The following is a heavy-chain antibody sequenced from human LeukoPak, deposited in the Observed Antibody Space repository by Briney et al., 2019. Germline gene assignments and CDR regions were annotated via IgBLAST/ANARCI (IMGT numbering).Heavy chain of an antibody. CDR3: VRSGGPYYYDSSGYYLDY. D-gene: IGHD3-22*01. J-gene: IGHJ4*02. CDR1: GYTFTSYY. CDR2: INPSGGST. V-gene: IGHV1-46*01. Sequence: ASVKVSCKASGYTFTSYYMHWVRQAPGQGLEWMGIINPSGGSTSYAQKFQGRVTMTRDTSTSTVYMELSSLRSEDTAVYYCVRSGGPYYYDSSGYYLDYWGQGTLVTVSS.